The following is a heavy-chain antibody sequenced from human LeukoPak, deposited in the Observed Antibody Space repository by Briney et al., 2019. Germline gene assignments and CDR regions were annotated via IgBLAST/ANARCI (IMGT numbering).Heavy chain of an antibody. CDR1: GGSISSSSYY. CDR3: ARAKVYDILTGYYPSEYFQH. J-gene: IGHJ1*01. CDR2: IYYSGST. Sequence: SETLSLTCTVSGGSISSSSYYWGWIRQPPGRGLEWIGSIYYSGSTYYNPSLKSRVTISVDTSKNQFSLKLSSVTAADTAVYYCARAKVYDILTGYYPSEYFQHWGQGTLVTVSS. V-gene: IGHV4-39*07. D-gene: IGHD3-9*01.